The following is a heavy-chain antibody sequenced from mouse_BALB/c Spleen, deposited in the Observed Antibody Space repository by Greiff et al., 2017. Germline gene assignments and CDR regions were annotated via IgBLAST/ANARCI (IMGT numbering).Heavy chain of an antibody. CDR2: IRNKANGYTT. D-gene: IGHD1-1*01. V-gene: IGHV7-3*02. CDR3: AREGYGHFAY. J-gene: IGHJ3*01. Sequence: EVHLVESGGGLVQPGGSLRLSCATSGFTFTDYYMSWVRQPPGKALEWLGFIRNKANGYTTEYSASVKGRFTISRDNSQSILYLQMNTLRAEDSATYYCAREGYGHFAYWGQGTLVTVSA. CDR1: GFTFTDYY.